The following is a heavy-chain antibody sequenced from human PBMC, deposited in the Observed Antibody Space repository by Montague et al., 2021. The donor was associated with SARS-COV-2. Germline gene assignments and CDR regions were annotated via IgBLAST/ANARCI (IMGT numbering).Heavy chain of an antibody. V-gene: IGHV6-1*01. Sequence: CAISGDSVAGLRFRWEGIRSSPQSPIDWLGRLLLRYKKYSDYAPSVRGRLTVNPDASKNEFSLDLNYVTPEDTAVYSCVRYSGWFYFNFWCQGTRVTVSS. CDR1: GDSVAGLRFR. CDR3: VRYSGWFYFNF. D-gene: IGHD6-19*01. CDR2: LLLRYKKYS. J-gene: IGHJ4*02.